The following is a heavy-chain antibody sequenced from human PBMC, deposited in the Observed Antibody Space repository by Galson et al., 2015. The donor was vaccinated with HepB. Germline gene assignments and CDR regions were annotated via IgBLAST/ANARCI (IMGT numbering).Heavy chain of an antibody. CDR1: GGTFSSYT. CDR3: ARDRLRGSYYTDY. CDR2: IIPILGIA. V-gene: IGHV1-69*04. D-gene: IGHD1-26*01. Sequence: SVKVSCKASGGTFSSYTISWVRQAPGQGLEWMGRIIPILGIANYAQKFQGRVTITADKSTSTAYMELSSLRSEDTAVYYCARDRLRGSYYTDYWGQGTLVTVSS. J-gene: IGHJ4*02.